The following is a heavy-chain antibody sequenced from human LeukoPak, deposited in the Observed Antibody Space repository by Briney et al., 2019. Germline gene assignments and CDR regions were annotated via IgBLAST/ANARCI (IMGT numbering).Heavy chain of an antibody. D-gene: IGHD7-27*01. V-gene: IGHV3-23*01. J-gene: IGHJ4*02. CDR2: IGSSGGGI. CDR1: GFTFSTYT. CDR3: AIDPNWGTHS. Sequence: GGSLRLSCAASGFTFSTYTMYWVRHPPGKGLEWVSIIGSSGGGIHYADSVKGRFTISRDNSKNALYLQMNSLRVEDTAVYYCAIDPNWGTHSWGQGVLVTVPP.